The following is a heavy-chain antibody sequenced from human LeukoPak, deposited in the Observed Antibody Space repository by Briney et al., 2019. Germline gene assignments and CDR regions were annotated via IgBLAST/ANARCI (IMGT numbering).Heavy chain of an antibody. CDR2: IYYSGST. V-gene: IGHV4-59*01. CDR1: GGSISSYY. D-gene: IGHD3-10*01. J-gene: IGHJ4*02. Sequence: SETLSLTCTVSGGSISSYYWSWIRQPPGKGLEWIGYIYYSGSTNYNPSLKSRVTISADTSKNQFSLKLSSVTAADTAVYYCARAPLLWFGEFDYWGQGTLVTVSS. CDR3: ARAPLLWFGEFDY.